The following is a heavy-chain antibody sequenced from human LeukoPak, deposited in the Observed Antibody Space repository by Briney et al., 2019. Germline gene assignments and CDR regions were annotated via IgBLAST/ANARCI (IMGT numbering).Heavy chain of an antibody. Sequence: GGSLRLSCAASGFTFSSYAMSWVRQAPGKGLEWVSAISGSGGSTYYADSVKGRFTISRDNSKNTLYLQMNSLRAEDTAVYYCAKGPIPYYDFWSGPDIDYWGQGTLATVSS. J-gene: IGHJ4*02. V-gene: IGHV3-23*01. CDR1: GFTFSSYA. D-gene: IGHD3-3*01. CDR3: AKGPIPYYDFWSGPDIDY. CDR2: ISGSGGST.